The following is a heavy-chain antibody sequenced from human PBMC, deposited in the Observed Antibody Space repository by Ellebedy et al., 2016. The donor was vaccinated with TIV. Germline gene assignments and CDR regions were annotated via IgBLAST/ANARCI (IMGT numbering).Heavy chain of an antibody. CDR3: ASVTFSSLSPFDN. V-gene: IGHV1-2*02. CDR1: GYTFTDYY. D-gene: IGHD6-13*01. Sequence: AASVKVSCKTSGYTFTDYYMHWMRQAPGQGLEWMGWIYPNSGDTKYAQKFQGRVTMTRDTSINTAYMELNRLTSDDTATYYCASVTFSSLSPFDNWGQGTLVTVSS. CDR2: IYPNSGDT. J-gene: IGHJ4*02.